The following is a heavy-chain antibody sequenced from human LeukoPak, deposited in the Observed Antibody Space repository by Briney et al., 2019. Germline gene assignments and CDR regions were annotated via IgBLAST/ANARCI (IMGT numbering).Heavy chain of an antibody. Sequence: SVKVSCKASGGTFSSYAISWVRQAPGQGLEWMGRIIPILGIANYAQKFQGRVTITADKSTSTAYMELSSLRSEDTAVYYCVGTYCYDSSGQSPDYWGQGTLVTVSS. CDR2: IIPILGIA. J-gene: IGHJ4*02. V-gene: IGHV1-69*04. CDR3: VGTYCYDSSGQSPDY. D-gene: IGHD3-22*01. CDR1: GGTFSSYA.